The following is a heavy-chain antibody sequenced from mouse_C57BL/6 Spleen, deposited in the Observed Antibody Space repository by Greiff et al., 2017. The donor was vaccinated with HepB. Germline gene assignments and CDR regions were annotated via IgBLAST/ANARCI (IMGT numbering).Heavy chain of an antibody. CDR1: GFTFSDYG. CDR2: ISSGSSTI. Sequence: EVQLVESGGGLVKPGGSLKLSCAASGFTFSDYGMHWVRQAPEKGLEWVAYISSGSSTIYYADTVKGRFTISRDNAKNTLFLQMISLRSEDTAMYYCARAGGYYVLYAMDYWGQGTSVTVSS. D-gene: IGHD2-3*01. CDR3: ARAGGYYVLYAMDY. J-gene: IGHJ4*01. V-gene: IGHV5-17*01.